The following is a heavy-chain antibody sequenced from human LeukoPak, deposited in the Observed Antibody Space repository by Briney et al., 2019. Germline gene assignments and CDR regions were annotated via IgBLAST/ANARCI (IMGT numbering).Heavy chain of an antibody. Sequence: GGPLRLSCAASGFTFSSYGMHWVRQAPGKGLEWLAVISYDGSNKYYADSVKGRFTISRDNSKNTLYLQMNSLRAEDPAAYYCAKEPRGELLCLSYGGQGTLLTVPS. CDR2: ISYDGSNK. D-gene: IGHD3-10*01. CDR3: AKEPRGELLCLSY. V-gene: IGHV3-30*18. CDR1: GFTFSSYG. J-gene: IGHJ4*02.